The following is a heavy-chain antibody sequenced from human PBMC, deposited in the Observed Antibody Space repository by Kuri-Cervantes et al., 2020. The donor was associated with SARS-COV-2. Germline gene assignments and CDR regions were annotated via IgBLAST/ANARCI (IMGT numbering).Heavy chain of an antibody. Sequence: SETLSLTCAVYGGSFSGYYWSWIRRPPGKGLEWIGEINHSGSTNYNPSLKSRVTISVDTSKNQFSLKLSSVTAADTAVYYCARDGLSGYIVVVPAAFDYWGQGTLVTVSS. CDR3: ARDGLSGYIVVVPAAFDY. CDR1: GGSFSGYY. V-gene: IGHV4-34*01. J-gene: IGHJ4*02. D-gene: IGHD2-2*01. CDR2: INHSGST.